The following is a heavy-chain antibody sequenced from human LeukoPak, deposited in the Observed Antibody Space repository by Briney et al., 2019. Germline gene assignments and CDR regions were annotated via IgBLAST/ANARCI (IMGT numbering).Heavy chain of an antibody. Sequence: PGRSLSLACAPYRSSFSSYAMHWVRQAAGKGLDWEAVLSYEGKNKYYADSVKGRFTISRDNSKNTLYLQMNSLRAEDTAVDYCARDLRFTPRGYIDYWGQGTLVTVSS. CDR1: RSSFSSYA. CDR2: LSYEGKNK. J-gene: IGHJ4*02. V-gene: IGHV3-30*04. D-gene: IGHD3-10*01. CDR3: ARDLRFTPRGYIDY.